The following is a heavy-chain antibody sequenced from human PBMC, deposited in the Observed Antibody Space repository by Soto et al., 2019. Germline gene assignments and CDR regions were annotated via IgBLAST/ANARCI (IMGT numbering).Heavy chain of an antibody. CDR3: AKDMRVVLMVYAGKNDFDY. D-gene: IGHD2-8*01. CDR1: GFTFSSYA. J-gene: IGHJ4*02. Sequence: PGGSLRLSCAASGFTFSSYAMSWVRQAPGKGLEWVSAISGSGGSTYYADSVKGRFTISRDNSKNTLYLQMNSLRAEDTAVYYCAKDMRVVLMVYAGKNDFDYWGQGTLVTVSS. V-gene: IGHV3-23*01. CDR2: ISGSGGST.